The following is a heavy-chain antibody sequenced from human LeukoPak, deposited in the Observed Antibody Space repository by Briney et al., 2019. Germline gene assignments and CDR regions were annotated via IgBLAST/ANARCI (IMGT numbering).Heavy chain of an antibody. CDR3: AKGGFLEWLLSYFDY. J-gene: IGHJ4*02. V-gene: IGHV3-7*05. Sequence: GGSLRLSCSASGFTFSSYWMSWVRQAPGKGLEWVANINQDGSERYYVDSVKGRFTISRDNAKNSLYLQMNSLRAEDTAVYYCAKGGFLEWLLSYFDYWGQGTLVTVSS. CDR1: GFTFSSYW. D-gene: IGHD3-3*01. CDR2: INQDGSER.